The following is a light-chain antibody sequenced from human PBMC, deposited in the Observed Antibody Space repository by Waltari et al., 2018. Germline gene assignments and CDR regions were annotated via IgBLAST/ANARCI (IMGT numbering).Light chain of an antibody. V-gene: IGKV1-27*01. J-gene: IGKJ2*01. Sequence: IQMTQSPSSLSASVGDRVTITCRASQGINNYLAWYQQRAGKAPKVLIYAASILQSGVPSRFSGSGSGTDFTLTISSLQPEDVATYYCQKFFSAPYTFGQGTKLEI. CDR1: QGINNY. CDR3: QKFFSAPYT. CDR2: AAS.